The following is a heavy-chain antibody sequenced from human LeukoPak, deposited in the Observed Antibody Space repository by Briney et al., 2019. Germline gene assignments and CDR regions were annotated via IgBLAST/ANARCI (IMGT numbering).Heavy chain of an antibody. V-gene: IGHV1-2*02. CDR2: INPNTGDT. Sequence: ASVKVYCKPSGYTFTGYYVHWVRQAPGRGLEWMGWINPNTGDTKYTRKFQGRVTMTRDTSISAASMELSRLRSDDTAVYYCAKLYSGTDESHYYYMDVWSKGTTVIVSS. CDR1: GYTFTGYY. CDR3: AKLYSGTDESHYYYMDV. D-gene: IGHD1-26*01. J-gene: IGHJ6*03.